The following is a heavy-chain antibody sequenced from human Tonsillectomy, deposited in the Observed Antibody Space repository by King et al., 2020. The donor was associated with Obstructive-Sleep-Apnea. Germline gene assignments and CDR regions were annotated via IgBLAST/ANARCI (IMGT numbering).Heavy chain of an antibody. CDR3: ARVLTDYYDSSGYLY. CDR1: GYTFTGYY. Sequence: QLVQSGAEVKKPGASVKVSCKASGYTFTGYYIHWVRQAPGQGLEWMGWINPDSGGTNYAQKFQGRVTMTSDTSISTAYLELSRLRSDDTAVYYCARVLTDYYDSSGYLYWGQGTLVSVSP. V-gene: IGHV1-2*02. J-gene: IGHJ4*02. D-gene: IGHD3-22*01. CDR2: INPDSGGT.